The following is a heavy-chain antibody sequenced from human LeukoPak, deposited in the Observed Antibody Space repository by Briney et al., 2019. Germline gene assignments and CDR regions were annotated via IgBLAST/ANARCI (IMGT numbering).Heavy chain of an antibody. Sequence: SETLSLTCAVSGGSISSSSYYWDWIRQPPGKGLEWIASIYYSGTTYYNPSLKSRVTISVDTSKDQFSLKLTSVTAADTAVYFCARHSNSGWYTIDYWGQGTLVTVSS. CDR2: IYYSGTT. CDR1: GGSISSSSYY. D-gene: IGHD6-19*01. CDR3: ARHSNSGWYTIDY. J-gene: IGHJ4*02. V-gene: IGHV4-39*01.